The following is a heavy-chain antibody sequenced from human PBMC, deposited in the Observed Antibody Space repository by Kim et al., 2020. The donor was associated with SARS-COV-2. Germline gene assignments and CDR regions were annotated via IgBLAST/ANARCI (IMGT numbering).Heavy chain of an antibody. D-gene: IGHD3-9*01. CDR2: MNPNSGNT. CDR1: GYTFTSYD. J-gene: IGHJ5*02. V-gene: IGHV1-8*01. Sequence: ASVKVSCKASGYTFTSYDINWVRQATGQGLEWMGWMNPNSGNTGYAQKFQGRVTMTRNTSISTAYMELSSLRSEDTAVYYCARTILSYYDILTGYYRPPKPRFDPWGQGTLVTVSS. CDR3: ARTILSYYDILTGYYRPPKPRFDP.